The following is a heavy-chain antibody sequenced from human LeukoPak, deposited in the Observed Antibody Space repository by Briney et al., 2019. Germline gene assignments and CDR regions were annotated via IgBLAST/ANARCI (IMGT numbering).Heavy chain of an antibody. V-gene: IGHV1-8*03. Sequence: GASVKVSCKTSGYTFTSYEINWVRQATGQGLEWVGWMNPNSGNTVYAQKFQGRVTITRDTSISTAYMELNSLISEDTAVYYCARGQFFTVSGGVGYWGQGTLLTVSS. CDR1: GYTFTSYE. J-gene: IGHJ4*02. CDR2: MNPNSGNT. D-gene: IGHD3-3*01. CDR3: ARGQFFTVSGGVGY.